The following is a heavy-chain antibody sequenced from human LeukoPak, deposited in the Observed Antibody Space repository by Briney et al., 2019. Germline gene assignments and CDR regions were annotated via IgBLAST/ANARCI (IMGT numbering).Heavy chain of an antibody. CDR1: GFIFSNAW. V-gene: IGHV3-15*01. D-gene: IGHD3-3*01. J-gene: IGHJ4*02. CDR2: IKSKTNGDTT. CDR3: TTEYSRNGYNN. Sequence: GGSLRLSCAASGFIFSNAWMSWVRQAPGKGREWVGHIKSKTNGDTTDYAAPVEGRFTISRDDSKNTVSLQMSNLKTEDTAVYYCTTEYSRNGYNNWGQGTLVTVSS.